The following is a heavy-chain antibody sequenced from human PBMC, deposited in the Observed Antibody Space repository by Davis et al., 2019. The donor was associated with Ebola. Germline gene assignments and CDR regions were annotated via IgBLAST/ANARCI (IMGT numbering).Heavy chain of an antibody. J-gene: IGHJ4*02. CDR3: ARAPIWGNYFPPDY. D-gene: IGHD3-16*01. CDR1: GYTFTSYA. V-gene: IGHV7-4-1*02. Sequence: ASVKVSCKASGYTFTSYAMNWVRQAPGQGLEWMGWINTNTGNPTYAQDFTGRFVFSLDSSVSTAFLQISSLKAEDTALYYCARAPIWGNYFPPDYWGQGTLVTVSS. CDR2: INTNTGNP.